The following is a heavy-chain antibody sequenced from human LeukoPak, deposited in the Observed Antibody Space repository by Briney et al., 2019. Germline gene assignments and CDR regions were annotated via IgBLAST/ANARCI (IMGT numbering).Heavy chain of an antibody. CDR3: ARGYSYGSYYYYMDV. V-gene: IGHV1-18*01. D-gene: IGHD5-18*01. CDR2: ISAYNGNT. CDR1: GYTFTSYG. J-gene: IGHJ6*03. Sequence: ASVKVSCKASGYTFTSYGISWVRQAPGQGLEWMGWISAYNGNTNYAQKLQGRVTMTTDTSTSTAYMELRSLRSDDTAVYYCARGYSYGSYYYYMDVWGKGTTVTVSS.